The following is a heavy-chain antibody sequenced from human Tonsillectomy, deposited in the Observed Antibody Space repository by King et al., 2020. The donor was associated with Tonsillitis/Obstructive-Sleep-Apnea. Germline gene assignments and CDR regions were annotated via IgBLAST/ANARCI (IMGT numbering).Heavy chain of an antibody. Sequence: VQLVESGGGVVRPGGSLRLSCAASGFTFDNHGMSWVRQAPGKGLEWVSGINWNGGSTRYADSVKGRFTISRDNAKNSLYLQMNSLRDEDTALYHCARGHSSGWTTFDHWGQGTLVTVSS. J-gene: IGHJ4*02. CDR1: GFTFDNHG. CDR3: ARGHSSGWTTFDH. D-gene: IGHD6-19*01. V-gene: IGHV3-20*01. CDR2: INWNGGST.